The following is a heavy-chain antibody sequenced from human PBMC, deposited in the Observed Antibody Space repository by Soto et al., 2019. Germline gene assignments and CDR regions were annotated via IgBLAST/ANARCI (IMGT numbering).Heavy chain of an antibody. D-gene: IGHD3-16*01. V-gene: IGHV3-48*03. J-gene: IGHJ4*02. CDR2: ISGGGGTT. Sequence: PGGSLRLSCAASGFSFTTFEMNWVRQAPGKGLEWLSYISGGGGTTYYADSVKDRFTISRDNTKNSLFLQMSSLRDEETGVYFCVGGGLSYFDYWGQGALVTVSS. CDR1: GFSFTTFE. CDR3: VGGGLSYFDY.